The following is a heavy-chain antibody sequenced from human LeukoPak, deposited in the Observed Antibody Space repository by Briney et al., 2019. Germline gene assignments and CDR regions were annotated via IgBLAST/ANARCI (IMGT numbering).Heavy chain of an antibody. CDR1: GGSFSGYY. D-gene: IGHD3-10*01. J-gene: IGHJ5*02. CDR3: ARHRLQTYYYGSGSYYRFDP. CDR2: INHSGST. V-gene: IGHV4-34*01. Sequence: SETLSLTCAVYGGSFSGYYWSWIRQPPGKGLEWIGEINHSGSTNYNPSLKSRVTISVDTSKNQFSLKLRSVTAADTAVYYCARHRLQTYYYGSGSYYRFDPWGQGTLVTVSS.